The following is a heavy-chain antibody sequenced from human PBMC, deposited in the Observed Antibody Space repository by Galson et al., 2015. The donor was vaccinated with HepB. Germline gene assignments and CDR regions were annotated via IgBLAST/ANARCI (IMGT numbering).Heavy chain of an antibody. CDR3: ARGGMATRGGPTFDY. CDR2: ISTYNGNT. J-gene: IGHJ4*02. V-gene: IGHV1-18*01. CDR1: GYTFTTYG. Sequence: QSGAEVKKPGASVKVSCKASGYTFTTYGINWLRQAPGQGLEWMGRISTYNGNTNYAQKFQGRVTMTTDTSTNTAYMELRSLRSDDGAIYYCARGGMATRGGPTFDYWGQGTLVTVSS. D-gene: IGHD3-16*01.